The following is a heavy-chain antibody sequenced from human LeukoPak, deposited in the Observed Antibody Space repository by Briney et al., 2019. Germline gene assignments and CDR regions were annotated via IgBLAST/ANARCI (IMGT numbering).Heavy chain of an antibody. J-gene: IGHJ6*02. CDR3: ARQWLGDYDILTGYYRALYYYGMDV. D-gene: IGHD3-9*01. CDR2: IGTAGDT. Sequence: GGSLRLSCAASGLTFSIYDMHWVRQATGKGLEWVSGIGTAGDTYYPGSVKGRFTISRDSAKNSLYLQMNSLRAEDTAVYYCARQWLGDYDILTGYYRALYYYGMDVWGQGTTVTVSS. V-gene: IGHV3-13*04. CDR1: GLTFSIYD.